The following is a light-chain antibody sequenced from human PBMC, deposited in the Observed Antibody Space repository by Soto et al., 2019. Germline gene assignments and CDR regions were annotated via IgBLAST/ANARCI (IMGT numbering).Light chain of an antibody. CDR3: QQYGASPWT. Sequence: EIVLTQSPGTLSLFPGESATLSCRASQSVGGRSLAWYQQKRGQAPRLLIYDASTRATGIPGRFSGSGSGTDFILTISRLEPVDFAVYHCQQYGASPWTFGQGTKVEIK. CDR2: DAS. CDR1: QSVGGRS. V-gene: IGKV3-20*01. J-gene: IGKJ1*01.